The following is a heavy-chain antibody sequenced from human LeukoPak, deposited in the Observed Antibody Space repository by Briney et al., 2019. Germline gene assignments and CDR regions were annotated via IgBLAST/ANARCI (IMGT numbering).Heavy chain of an antibody. CDR1: GDSISSNNW. Sequence: SETLSLTCAVSGDSISSNNWWSWVRQPPGKGLEWIGEIYHSGYTNYNPSLKSRVTISVDKSRNQFSLKVSSVTAADTAVYYCVTYYYDSSGPRVWGQGTLVTVSS. V-gene: IGHV4-4*02. D-gene: IGHD3-22*01. J-gene: IGHJ4*02. CDR3: VTYYYDSSGPRV. CDR2: IYHSGYT.